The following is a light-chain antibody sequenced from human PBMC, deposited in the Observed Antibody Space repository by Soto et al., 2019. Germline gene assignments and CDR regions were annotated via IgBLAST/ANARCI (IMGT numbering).Light chain of an antibody. V-gene: IGKV1-8*01. CDR3: QQYYSYPTWT. Sequence: AIRMTQSPSSFSASTGDSVTITCRASQGISSYLAWYQQKPGKAPKLLIYAASTLQSGVPSRFSGSGSGTDFTLTISCLQSEDFATYYCQQYYSYPTWTFGQGTKVEIK. CDR1: QGISSY. J-gene: IGKJ1*01. CDR2: AAS.